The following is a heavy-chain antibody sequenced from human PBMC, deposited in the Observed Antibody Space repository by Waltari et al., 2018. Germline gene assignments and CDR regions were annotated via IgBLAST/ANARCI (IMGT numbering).Heavy chain of an antibody. CDR2: MNPNSGNT. CDR1: GYTFPSYD. CDR3: ARGTIAAAAQFQH. V-gene: IGHV1-8*03. Sequence: QVQLVQSGAEVKKPGASVQVSCHASGYTFPSYDLNSLQQATGQGLEWMGWMNPNSGNTGYAQKFQGRVTITRNTSISTAYMELSSLRSEDTAVYYCARGTIAAAAQFQHWGQGTLVTVSS. D-gene: IGHD6-13*01. J-gene: IGHJ1*01.